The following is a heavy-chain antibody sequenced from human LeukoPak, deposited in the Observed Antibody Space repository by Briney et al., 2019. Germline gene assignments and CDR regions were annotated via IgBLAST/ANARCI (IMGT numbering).Heavy chain of an antibody. V-gene: IGHV3-21*01. CDR1: GFTFSSYS. CDR3: ARAPTVLVGYCSSSSCQADY. CDR2: ISGDSRYI. Sequence: GGSLRLSCAASGFTFSSYSMNWVRQAPGKGLEWVSAISGDSRYIYYADSVRGRFTISRDNAENSLYLQMNSLRVEDTAVYYCARAPTVLVGYCSSSSCQADYWGQGTLVTVSS. J-gene: IGHJ4*02. D-gene: IGHD2-2*01.